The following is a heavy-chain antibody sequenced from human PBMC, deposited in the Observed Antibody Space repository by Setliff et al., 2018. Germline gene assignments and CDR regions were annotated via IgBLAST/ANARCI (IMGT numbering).Heavy chain of an antibody. CDR2: ISAAGGDA. Sequence: ASVKVSCKASGYIFTSYGFSWVRQAPGQRLEWMGWISAAGGDAKYSQKFQDRVTITRDTSATTAYIGLSSLRSEDTAVYYCARARGSGARAFDIWGQGTMVTVSS. V-gene: IGHV1-3*01. J-gene: IGHJ3*02. D-gene: IGHD1-26*01. CDR1: GYIFTSYG. CDR3: ARARGSGARAFDI.